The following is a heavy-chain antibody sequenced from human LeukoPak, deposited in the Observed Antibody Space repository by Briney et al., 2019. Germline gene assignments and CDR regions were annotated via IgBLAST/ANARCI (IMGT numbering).Heavy chain of an antibody. V-gene: IGHV3-74*01. D-gene: IGHD1-26*01. CDR2: INTDGSSA. Sequence: PGGSLRLSCVASGFTFSSYWMHWVRQAPGKGLVWVSRINTDGSSATYADSVKGRFTISRDNAKNKLHLQMNSQRAEDTAVYYCARALATGSNDNWREGTLVSVSS. CDR3: ARALATGSNDN. CDR1: GFTFSSYW. J-gene: IGHJ4*02.